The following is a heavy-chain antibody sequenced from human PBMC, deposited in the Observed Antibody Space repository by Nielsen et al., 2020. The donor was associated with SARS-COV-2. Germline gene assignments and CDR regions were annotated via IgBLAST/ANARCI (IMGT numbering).Heavy chain of an antibody. CDR1: GFTVSSNY. D-gene: IGHD6-13*01. CDR3: ARTKYSSSWHDAFDI. J-gene: IGHJ3*02. V-gene: IGHV3-53*01. Sequence: GESLKISCAASGFTVSSNYMSWVRQAPGKGLEWVSVIYSGGSTYYADSVKGRFTISRDNSKNTLYLQMNSLRAEDTAVYYCARTKYSSSWHDAFDIWGQGTMVTVSS. CDR2: IYSGGST.